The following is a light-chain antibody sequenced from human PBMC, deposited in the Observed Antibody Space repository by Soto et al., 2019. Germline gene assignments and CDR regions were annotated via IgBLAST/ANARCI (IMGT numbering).Light chain of an antibody. CDR2: DVS. V-gene: IGLV2-14*01. Sequence: ALTQPASVSGSPGQSIAISCTGTSSDVGGYDYVSWYQQHPGKAPKLMIYDVSNRPSGVSNRFSGSKSDNTASLTISGLQAEDEADYYCSSYTSSSTYVFGTGTKVTVL. CDR3: SSYTSSSTYV. J-gene: IGLJ1*01. CDR1: SSDVGGYDY.